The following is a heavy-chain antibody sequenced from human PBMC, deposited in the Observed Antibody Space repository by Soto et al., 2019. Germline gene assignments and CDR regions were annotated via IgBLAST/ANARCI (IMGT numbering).Heavy chain of an antibody. CDR2: SSNNANSYTA. CDR1: GFTFSDHY. J-gene: IGHJ4*02. D-gene: IGHD6-6*01. Sequence: EVQLVESGGGLVQPGGSLRLSCAGSGFTFSDHYMDWVRQAPGKGLEWVARSSNNANSYTAEYAASVKGRFIITRDDSETKQSLQMPILKTEGPAVYYCATASRRDPRNFDDWGQGTPVTVSS. CDR3: ATASRRDPRNFDD. V-gene: IGHV3-72*01.